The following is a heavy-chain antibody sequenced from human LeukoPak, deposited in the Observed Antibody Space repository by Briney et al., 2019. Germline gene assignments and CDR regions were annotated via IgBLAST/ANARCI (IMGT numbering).Heavy chain of an antibody. CDR3: ATALRIAASWDFDY. V-gene: IGHV1-2*02. Sequence: ASVKVSCKASGYTFTGYYMHWVRQAPGQGLEWMGWINPNSGGTNYAQKFQGRVTMTRDSSISTAYMELSRLRSDDTAVYYCATALRIAASWDFDYWGQGTLVTVSS. CDR2: INPNSGGT. CDR1: GYTFTGYY. D-gene: IGHD6-13*01. J-gene: IGHJ4*02.